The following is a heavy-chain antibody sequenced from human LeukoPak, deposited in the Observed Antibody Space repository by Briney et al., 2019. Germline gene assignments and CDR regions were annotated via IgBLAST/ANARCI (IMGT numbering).Heavy chain of an antibody. J-gene: IGHJ3*02. D-gene: IGHD1-7*01. Sequence: SQTLSLICAISGDSVSGNSAAWNWIRQSPSRGLEWLGRTYYRSKWYNDYAVSVKSRITINPDTSKNQFSLQLNSVTPEDTAVYCCAREAGNTEAFDIWGQGTMVTVSS. CDR2: TYYRSKWYN. CDR1: GDSVSGNSAA. V-gene: IGHV6-1*01. CDR3: AREAGNTEAFDI.